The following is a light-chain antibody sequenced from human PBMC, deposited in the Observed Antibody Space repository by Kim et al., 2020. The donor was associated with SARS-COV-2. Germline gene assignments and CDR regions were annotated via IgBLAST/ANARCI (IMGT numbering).Light chain of an antibody. CDR3: AAWDDSLSAPV. CDR2: RHL. Sequence: QSVLTQPPSASGTPGQRVTISCSGSTSNIGSNYVYWYQQFPETAPKLLIYRHLQRPSGVPDRFSGSKSGTSASLAISGLRSEDEATYYCAAWDDSLSAPVFGGGTKVTVL. J-gene: IGLJ2*01. CDR1: TSNIGSNY. V-gene: IGLV1-47*01.